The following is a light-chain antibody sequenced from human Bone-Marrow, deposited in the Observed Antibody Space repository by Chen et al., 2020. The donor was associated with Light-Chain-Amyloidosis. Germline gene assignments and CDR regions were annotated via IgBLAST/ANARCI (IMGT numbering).Light chain of an antibody. CDR3: QQYHTPPLT. CDR2: DAS. Sequence: DIQMTQSPSSLSASVGDRVSITCQASQDISNYLNWYLQKPGEAPKLLIYDASNLGAGVPSRFSGASSGTHFTLTISSLQPADVATFYCQQYHTPPLTFGGGTKLEIK. J-gene: IGKJ4*01. CDR1: QDISNY. V-gene: IGKV1-33*01.